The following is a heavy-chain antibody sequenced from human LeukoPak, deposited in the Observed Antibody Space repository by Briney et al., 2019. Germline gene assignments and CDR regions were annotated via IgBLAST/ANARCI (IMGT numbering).Heavy chain of an antibody. D-gene: IGHD1-26*01. Sequence: ASVKVSCKASGYTFTSYYMHWVRQAPGQGLEWMGIINPSGGSTSYAQKFQGRVTMTRDMSTSTVYMDLSSLRSEDTAVYYCAREEVGATQIDYWAREPWSPSPQ. CDR2: INPSGGST. CDR3: AREEVGATQIDY. CDR1: GYTFTSYY. J-gene: IGHJ4*02. V-gene: IGHV1-46*01.